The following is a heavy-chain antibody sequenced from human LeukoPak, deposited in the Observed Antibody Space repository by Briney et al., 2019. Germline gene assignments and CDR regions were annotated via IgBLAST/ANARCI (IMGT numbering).Heavy chain of an antibody. J-gene: IGHJ6*02. CDR3: TTRGSDGWTYYYYYGMDV. Sequence: KPGGSLRLSCAASGFTFSNAWMSWVRQAPGKGLEWVGRIKSKTDGGTTDYAAPVKGRFTISRDDSKNTLYLQMNSLKTEDTAVYYCTTRGSDGWTYYYYYGMDVWGQGTTVAVSS. CDR1: GFTFSNAW. D-gene: IGHD5-24*01. V-gene: IGHV3-15*01. CDR2: IKSKTDGGTT.